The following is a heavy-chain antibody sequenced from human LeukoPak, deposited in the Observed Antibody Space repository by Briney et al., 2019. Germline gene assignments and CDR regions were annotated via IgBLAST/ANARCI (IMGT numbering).Heavy chain of an antibody. D-gene: IGHD7-27*01. V-gene: IGHV1-2*06. J-gene: IGHJ4*02. CDR2: LNPNNGYT. Sequence: GASVKVSCKTSGYTFIDYFIHWVRQAPGQGLEWMGRLNPNNGYTFNTEEFQGRVTMTRDTSISTAYMELSRLTSDDTALYYCARDLSSTSNWEFDYWGQGTLVTVSS. CDR3: ARDLSSTSNWEFDY. CDR1: GYTFIDYF.